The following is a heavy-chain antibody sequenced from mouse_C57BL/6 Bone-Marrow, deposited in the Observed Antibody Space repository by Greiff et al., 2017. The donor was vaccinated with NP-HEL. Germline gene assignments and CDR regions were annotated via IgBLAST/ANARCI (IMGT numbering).Heavy chain of an antibody. CDR3: ARLSTTKGYYFDY. CDR1: GYTFTSYW. D-gene: IGHD2-4*01. CDR2: IDPSDSYT. J-gene: IGHJ2*01. Sequence: QVQLQQPGAELVRPGTSVKLSCKASGYTFTSYWMHWVKQRPGQGLEWIGVIDPSDSYTNYNQKFKGKATLTVDTSSSTAYMQLSSLTSEDSAGYYCARLSTTKGYYFDYWGQGTTLAVSS. V-gene: IGHV1-59*01.